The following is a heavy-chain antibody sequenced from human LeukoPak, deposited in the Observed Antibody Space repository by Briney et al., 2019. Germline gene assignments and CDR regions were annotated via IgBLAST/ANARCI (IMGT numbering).Heavy chain of an antibody. V-gene: IGHV4-34*01. Sequence: SETLSLTCAVHGGSFSGYYWSWIRQPPGKGLEWIGEINHSGSTNYNPSLKSRVTISVDTSKNQFSLKLSSVTAADTAVYYCARGGITWIQLWSRRGFDYWGQGTLVTVSS. CDR2: INHSGST. D-gene: IGHD5-18*01. CDR1: GGSFSGYY. CDR3: ARGGITWIQLWSRRGFDY. J-gene: IGHJ4*02.